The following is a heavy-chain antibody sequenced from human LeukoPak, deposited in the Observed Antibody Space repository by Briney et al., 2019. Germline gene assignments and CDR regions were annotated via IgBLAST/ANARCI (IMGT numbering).Heavy chain of an antibody. D-gene: IGHD3-10*01. J-gene: IGHJ4*02. CDR3: ARDSGSGSYSGY. CDR1: GFSFSTYW. V-gene: IGHV3-74*01. CDR2: INPDGSGT. Sequence: GGSLRLSCAASGFSFSTYWMHWVRQSPGKGLVWVSRINPDGSGTSHADSVKGRFTISRDNAKNTLYLQMNSLRAEDTAVYYCARDSGSGSYSGYWGLGTLVTVSS.